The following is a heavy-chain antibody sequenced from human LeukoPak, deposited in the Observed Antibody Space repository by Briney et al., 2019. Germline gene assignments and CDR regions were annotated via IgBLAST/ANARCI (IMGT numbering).Heavy chain of an antibody. CDR3: ARGYCSGGTCYLVENWLNP. J-gene: IGHJ5*02. CDR2: INPNSGGT. CDR1: GYTLTAYY. D-gene: IGHD2-15*01. Sequence: ASVKVSCKASGYTLTAYYIYWVRQAPGQGLEWMGRINPNSGGTDYAQNFQGRVTMTRDTSISTAYMELSRLRSDDTAVYYCARGYCSGGTCYLVENWLNPWGQGTLVTVSS. V-gene: IGHV1-2*06.